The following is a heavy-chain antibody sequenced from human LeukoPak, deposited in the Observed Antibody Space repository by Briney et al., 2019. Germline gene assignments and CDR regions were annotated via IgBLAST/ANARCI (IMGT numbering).Heavy chain of an antibody. CDR3: ARQVYSSGWYRGFDY. CDR1: GGSISSYY. D-gene: IGHD6-19*01. V-gene: IGHV4-59*08. CDR2: IYYSGST. Sequence: SETLSLTCTVSGGSISSYYWSWIRQPPGKGLEWIGYIYYSGSTNYSPSLKSRVTISVDTSKNQFSLKLSSVTAADTAVYYCARQVYSSGWYRGFDYWGQGTLVTVSS. J-gene: IGHJ4*02.